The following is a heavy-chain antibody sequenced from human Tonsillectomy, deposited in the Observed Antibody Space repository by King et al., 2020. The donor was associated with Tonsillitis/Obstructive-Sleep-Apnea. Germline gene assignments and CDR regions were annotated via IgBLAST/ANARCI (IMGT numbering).Heavy chain of an antibody. V-gene: IGHV4-34*01. D-gene: IGHD2-15*01. Sequence: VQLQQWGAGLLKPSETLSLTCAVYGGSFSGYYWSWIRQPPGKGLEWSGEINPSGSTNYNPSLKSRVTISVDTSKNQFSLKLTSVTAADAAVYYCARSWGVVVVPAVYWGQGTLVTVSS. CDR1: GGSFSGYY. CDR2: INPSGST. J-gene: IGHJ4*02. CDR3: ARSWGVVVVPAVY.